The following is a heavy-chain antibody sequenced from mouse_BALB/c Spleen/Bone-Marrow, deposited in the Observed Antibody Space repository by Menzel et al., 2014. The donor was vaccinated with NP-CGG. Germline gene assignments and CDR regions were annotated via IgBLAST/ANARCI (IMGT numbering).Heavy chain of an antibody. CDR1: GYTFTSYW. Sequence: DLVKPGASVKLSCKASGYTFTSYWINWIKQRPGQGLEWIGRIAPGSGSTYYNEMFKGKAILTVDTSSNTAYMQLSSLTSEDSAVYYCARPLYDGYYPWGQGTTLTVSS. CDR3: ARPLYDGYYP. D-gene: IGHD2-3*01. J-gene: IGHJ2*01. CDR2: IAPGSGST. V-gene: IGHV1S41*01.